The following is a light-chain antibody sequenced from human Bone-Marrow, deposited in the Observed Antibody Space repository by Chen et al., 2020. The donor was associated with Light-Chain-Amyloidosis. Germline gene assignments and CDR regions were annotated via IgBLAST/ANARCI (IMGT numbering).Light chain of an antibody. CDR2: RDT. CDR3: QSADSSGTYEVI. CDR1: DLPTKC. Sequence: SYELTQPPSVSVSPGQTARSPCSGDDLPTKCAYWYQQKPGQAPVLVIHRDTERPSGISERFSGSSSGTTATLTISGVQAEDEADYHCQSADSSGTYEVIFGGGTKLTVL. V-gene: IGLV3-25*03. J-gene: IGLJ2*01.